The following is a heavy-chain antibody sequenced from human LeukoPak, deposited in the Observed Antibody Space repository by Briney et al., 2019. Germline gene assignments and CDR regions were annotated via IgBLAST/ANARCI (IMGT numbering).Heavy chain of an antibody. J-gene: IGHJ4*02. CDR3: ARTTLGYCSSTSCSHFDY. V-gene: IGHV4-59*12. CDR2: IYHSGST. Sequence: SETLSLTCTVSGGSISSYYWSWIRQPPGKGLEWIGYIYHSGSTYYNPSLKSRVTISVDRSKNQFSLKLSSVTAADTAVYYCARTTLGYCSSTSCSHFDYWGQGTLVTVSS. CDR1: GGSISSYY. D-gene: IGHD2-2*01.